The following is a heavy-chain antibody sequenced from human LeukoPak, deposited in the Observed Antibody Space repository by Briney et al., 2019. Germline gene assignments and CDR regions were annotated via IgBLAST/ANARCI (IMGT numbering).Heavy chain of an antibody. J-gene: IGHJ4*02. CDR3: ARGPSYGTFDY. CDR2: IKQDGSEK. CDR1: GFRFTDYS. D-gene: IGHD3-16*01. V-gene: IGHV3-7*01. Sequence: GGSLRLSCAASGFRFTDYSMSWVRQAPGKGLEWVANIKQDGSEKYYVDSVKGRFTISRDNAKNSLYLQMNSLRAEDTAVYYCARGPSYGTFDYWGQGTLVTVSS.